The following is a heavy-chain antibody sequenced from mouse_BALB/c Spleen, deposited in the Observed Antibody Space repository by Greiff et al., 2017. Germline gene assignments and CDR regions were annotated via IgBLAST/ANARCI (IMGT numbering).Heavy chain of an antibody. V-gene: IGHV5-6-4*01. Sequence: EVMLVESGGGLVKPGGSLKLSCAASGFTFSSYTMSWVRQTPEKRLEWVATISSGGSYTYYPDSVKGRFTISRDNAKNTLYLQMSSLKSEDTAMYYCTRVYYGSSYYFDYWGQGTTLTVSS. CDR3: TRVYYGSSYYFDY. CDR1: GFTFSSYT. D-gene: IGHD1-1*01. CDR2: ISSGGSYT. J-gene: IGHJ2*01.